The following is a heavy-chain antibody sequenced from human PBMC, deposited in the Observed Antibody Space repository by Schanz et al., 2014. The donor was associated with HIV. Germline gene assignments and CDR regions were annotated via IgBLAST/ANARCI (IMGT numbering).Heavy chain of an antibody. CDR1: GYTFTSYD. Sequence: QVQLVQSGAEVKKPGASVKVSCKASGYTFTSYDINWVRQATGQGLEWMGWMNPNSGNTGYAQKFQGRVTMTRNTSIRTAYMELSRLRSEDTAVYYCARRGLVGATLYYYYYGMDVWGQGTTVTVSS. CDR2: MNPNSGNT. J-gene: IGHJ6*02. D-gene: IGHD1-26*01. V-gene: IGHV1-8*01. CDR3: ARRGLVGATLYYYYYGMDV.